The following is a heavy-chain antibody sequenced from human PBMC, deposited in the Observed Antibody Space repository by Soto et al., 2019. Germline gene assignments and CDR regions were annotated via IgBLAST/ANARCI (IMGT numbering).Heavy chain of an antibody. D-gene: IGHD3-22*01. J-gene: IGHJ4*02. CDR3: ARDARSYYDSSGYYEFD. V-gene: IGHV1-18*01. Sequence: ASVRVSCKASGYTFTSYGISWVRQAPGQGLEWMGWISAYNGNTNYAQKLQGRVTMTTDTSTSTAYMELRSLRSDDTAVYYCARDARSYYDSSGYYEFDWGQGTLVTVSS. CDR2: ISAYNGNT. CDR1: GYTFTSYG.